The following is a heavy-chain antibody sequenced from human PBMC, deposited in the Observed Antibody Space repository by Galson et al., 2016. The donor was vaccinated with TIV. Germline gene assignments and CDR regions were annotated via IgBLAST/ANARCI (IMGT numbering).Heavy chain of an antibody. Sequence: SLRLSCAASGFTFSDYWMHWVRRAPGRGLEWLANIKQDGSVTFHAGAVKGRFAISRDNARNSLYLQMDSLRVDDTAVYYCANFAANYCGRGTLVTVSS. CDR1: GFTFSDYW. J-gene: IGHJ4*02. CDR3: ANFAANY. D-gene: IGHD3-9*01. CDR2: IKQDGSVT. V-gene: IGHV3-7*01.